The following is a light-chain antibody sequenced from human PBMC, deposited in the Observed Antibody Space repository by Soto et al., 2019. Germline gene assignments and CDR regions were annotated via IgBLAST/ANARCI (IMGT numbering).Light chain of an antibody. CDR3: SSYTTSSTVI. Sequence: QSALTQPASVSGSPGQSITISCTGTSSDIGGHNDVSWYQQHPGKAPKLLIYGVSNRPSGVSNRFSASKSGNTASLTISGLQAEDEADYYCSSYTTSSTVIFGGGTKLTVL. CDR2: GVS. CDR1: SSDIGGHND. J-gene: IGLJ2*01. V-gene: IGLV2-14*01.